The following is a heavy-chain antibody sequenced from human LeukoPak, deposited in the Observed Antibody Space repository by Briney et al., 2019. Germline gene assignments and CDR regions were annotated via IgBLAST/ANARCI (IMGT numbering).Heavy chain of an antibody. V-gene: IGHV3-7*01. J-gene: IGHJ4*02. CDR2: IKEDGREK. CDR1: GLTFSSVW. CDR3: ARDLYYGSGTPPYSFDY. Sequence: GGSLRLSCAPSGLTFSSVWMSRGPHAPGPGGEEVTEIKEDGREKYYADSLKGRFTISRDNAKNSLYMKIHSLRAEDTAVYYCARDLYYGSGTPPYSFDYWGQGTLVTVSS. D-gene: IGHD3-10*01.